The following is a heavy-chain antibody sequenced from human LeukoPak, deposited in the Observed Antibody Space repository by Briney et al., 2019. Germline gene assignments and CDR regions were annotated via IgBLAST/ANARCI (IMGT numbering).Heavy chain of an antibody. V-gene: IGHV3-21*01. J-gene: IGHJ6*03. CDR3: ARGRWYDFPFLYYMDV. Sequence: GGSLRLSCAASGFTFSARWMSWVRQAPGKGLEWVSSISSSSSYIYYADSVKGRFTISRDNAKNSLYLQMNSLRAEDTAVYYCARGRWYDFPFLYYMDVWGKGTTVTVSS. D-gene: IGHD3-3*01. CDR1: GFTFSARW. CDR2: ISSSSSYI.